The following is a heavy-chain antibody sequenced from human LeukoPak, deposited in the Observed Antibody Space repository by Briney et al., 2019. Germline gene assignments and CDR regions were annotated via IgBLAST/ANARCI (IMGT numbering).Heavy chain of an antibody. CDR3: ARGPTYYDFWSDYPFDY. D-gene: IGHD3-3*01. J-gene: IGHJ4*02. V-gene: IGHV1-8*03. Sequence: ASVKVSCKASGYTFTSYDINWVRQAPGQGLEWMGWMNPNSGNTGYAQKFQGRVTITRDTSISTAYMELSSLRSEDTAVYYCARGPTYYDFWSDYPFDYWGEGTLVSVFS. CDR1: GYTFTSYD. CDR2: MNPNSGNT.